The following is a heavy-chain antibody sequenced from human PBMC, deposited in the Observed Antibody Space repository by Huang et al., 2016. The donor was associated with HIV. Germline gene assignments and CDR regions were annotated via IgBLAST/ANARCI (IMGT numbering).Heavy chain of an antibody. D-gene: IGHD3-22*01. J-gene: IGHJ4*02. Sequence: QVQLVQSGAEVKKPGASVKVSCKASGFNFNNYDFNWVRQASGQGLEWMGWSNPKMGNTGYAKKFQGRVTITRNTSITTAYMELRSLRSEDTAVYYCARARGFLYDSTGYYSRYYFDSWGQGTLVTISS. V-gene: IGHV1-8*03. CDR3: ARARGFLYDSTGYYSRYYFDS. CDR1: GFNFNNYD. CDR2: SNPKMGNT.